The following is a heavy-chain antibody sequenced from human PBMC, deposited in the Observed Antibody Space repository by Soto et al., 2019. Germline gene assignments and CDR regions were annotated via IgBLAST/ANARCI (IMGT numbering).Heavy chain of an antibody. CDR1: GGSISSSSYY. CDR3: ARRGSITQIHDY. D-gene: IGHD2-2*01. CDR2: IYYSGST. Sequence: SETLSLTCTVSGGSISSSSYYWGWIRQPPGKGLEWIGSIYYSGSTYYNPSLKSRVTISVDTSKNQFSLKLSSVTAADTAVYYCARRGSITQIHDYWGQGTLVTVSS. V-gene: IGHV4-39*01. J-gene: IGHJ4*02.